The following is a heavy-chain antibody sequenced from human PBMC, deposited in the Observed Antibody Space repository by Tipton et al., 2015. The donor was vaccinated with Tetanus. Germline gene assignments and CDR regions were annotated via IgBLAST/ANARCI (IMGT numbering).Heavy chain of an antibody. CDR1: EFTFSNYD. D-gene: IGHD6-19*01. CDR3: ARDADVAVAAPNWLDP. CDR2: ISYDGRKK. Sequence: SLRLSCAASEFTFSNYDMHWVRQAPGKGLEWVGVISYDGRKKYYADSVKGRFTISRDNSKNTLYLQMNSLRAEDTAFYYCARDADVAVAAPNWLDPWGQGTLVTVSS. V-gene: IGHV3-30*04. J-gene: IGHJ5*02.